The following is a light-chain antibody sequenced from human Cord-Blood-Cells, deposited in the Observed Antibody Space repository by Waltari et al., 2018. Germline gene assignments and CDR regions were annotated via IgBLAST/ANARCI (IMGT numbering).Light chain of an antibody. CDR2: DAS. J-gene: IGKJ4*01. Sequence: EIVLTQSPATLSLSPGERATLSCRASQSVSSYLAWYQQKHGQAPRLLIYDASNRATGIPARFSGSGSGTDFTLTISSREPEDFAVYYCQQRSNWPREVTFGGGTKVEIK. V-gene: IGKV3-11*01. CDR3: QQRSNWPREVT. CDR1: QSVSSY.